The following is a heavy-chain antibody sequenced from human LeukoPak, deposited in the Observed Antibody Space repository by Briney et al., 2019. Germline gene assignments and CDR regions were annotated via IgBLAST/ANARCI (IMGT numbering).Heavy chain of an antibody. J-gene: IGHJ4*02. V-gene: IGHV3-7*01. CDR3: ARDLLPDRSGYYY. D-gene: IGHD3-22*01. CDR1: GFTFSSYW. Sequence: GGSLRLSCAASGFTFSSYWMSWVRQAPGKGLEWVANINQDGSDKYYVDSVKGRSTISRDNAKNSMYLQMNSVRAEDTAVYYCARDLLPDRSGYYYWGQGTLVTVSS. CDR2: INQDGSDK.